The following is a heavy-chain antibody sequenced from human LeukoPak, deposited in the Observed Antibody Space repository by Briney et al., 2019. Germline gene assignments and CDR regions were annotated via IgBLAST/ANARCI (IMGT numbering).Heavy chain of an antibody. CDR3: AKTSGYSSGWYEY. V-gene: IGHV3-23*01. D-gene: IGHD6-19*01. J-gene: IGHJ4*02. CDR1: GFTFSSYA. CDR2: ISSTGGST. Sequence: QPGGSLRLSCAASGFTFSSYAMSWVRQAPGKGLEWVSAISSTGGSTYYADSVRGRFSISRDNSKNTLYLRMNSLRAEDTAVYYCAKTSGYSSGWYEYWGQGTLVTVSS.